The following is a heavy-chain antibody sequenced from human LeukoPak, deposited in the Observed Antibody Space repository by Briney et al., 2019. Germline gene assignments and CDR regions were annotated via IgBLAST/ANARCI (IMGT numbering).Heavy chain of an antibody. J-gene: IGHJ4*02. V-gene: IGHV3-64D*09. CDR1: GFTFSSYA. CDR2: ISSNGGST. CDR3: VKDLGSSSVGY. Sequence: GGSRRLSCSASGFTFSSYAMHWVRQAPGKGLEYVSVISSNGGSTYYVDSVKGRFTISRDNSKNTLYLQMSSLRAEDTAVYYCVKDLGSSSVGYWGQGTLVTVSS. D-gene: IGHD6-6*01.